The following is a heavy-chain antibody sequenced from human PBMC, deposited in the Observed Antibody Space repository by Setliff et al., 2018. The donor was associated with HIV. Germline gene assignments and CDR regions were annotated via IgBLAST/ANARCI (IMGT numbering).Heavy chain of an antibody. CDR1: GDSFSTDFHY. Sequence: PSETLSLTCTVSGDSFSTDFHYWVWIRQPPGKGLEWVGSIYHDDNTYYNPSLKSRVTISADMSKNHFSLRLNSATAADTAVYYCARRDLTSVPTWGQGTLVTVS. CDR3: ARRDLTSVPT. CDR2: IYHDDNT. J-gene: IGHJ5*02. D-gene: IGHD3-10*01. V-gene: IGHV4-39*02.